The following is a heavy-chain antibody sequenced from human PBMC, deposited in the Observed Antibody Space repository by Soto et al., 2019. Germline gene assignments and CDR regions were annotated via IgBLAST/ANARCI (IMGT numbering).Heavy chain of an antibody. CDR3: AKVQLSRIAARPDYSYGIDI. CDR1: GGTFSSYA. Sequence: SVKVSCKASGGTFSSYAISWVRQAPGQGLEWMGGIIPIFGTANYAQKFQGRVTITADESTSTAYMELSSLRSEDTAVYYCAKVQLSRIAARPDYSYGIDICGQGTTLTV. D-gene: IGHD6-6*01. V-gene: IGHV1-69*13. CDR2: IIPIFGTA. J-gene: IGHJ6*02.